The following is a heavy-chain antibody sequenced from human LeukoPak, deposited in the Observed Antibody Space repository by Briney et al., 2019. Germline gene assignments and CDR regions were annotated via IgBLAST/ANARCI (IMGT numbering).Heavy chain of an antibody. D-gene: IGHD5-18*01. J-gene: IGHJ4*02. V-gene: IGHV3-21*01. CDR1: GFTFSTYN. Sequence: GGSLGLSCAASGFTFSTYNMNWVRQPPGKGLEWVSSISSTSKYIYYADSVKGRFTISRDNAKNSLFLQMNNLRVDDSAVYYCAREYTAMAYDYWGQGNLVTVSS. CDR2: ISSTSKYI. CDR3: AREYTAMAYDY.